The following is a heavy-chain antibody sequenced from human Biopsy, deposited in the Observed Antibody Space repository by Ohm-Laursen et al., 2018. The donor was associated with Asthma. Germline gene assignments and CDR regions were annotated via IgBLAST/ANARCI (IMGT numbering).Heavy chain of an antibody. CDR2: ISFDGIHK. Sequence: SLRLSCTASGFTFSSFGMHWVRQAPGKGLEWMAVISFDGIHKYYADSVKGRYTVSRDNSQNTLNLEMTSLKAEDTALYYCARVAVGSSWVYFYYGMDVWGQGTTVTVSS. V-gene: IGHV3-30*03. J-gene: IGHJ6*02. CDR3: ARVAVGSSWVYFYYGMDV. D-gene: IGHD6-13*01. CDR1: GFTFSSFG.